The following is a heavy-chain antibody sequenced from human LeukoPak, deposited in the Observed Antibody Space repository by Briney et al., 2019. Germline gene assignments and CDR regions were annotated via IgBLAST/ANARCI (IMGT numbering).Heavy chain of an antibody. CDR2: ISSDGSNK. Sequence: PGRSLRLSRAASGFTFSTYAMHWVRQAPGKGLEWVTAISSDGSNKNYADFVKGRFTSSRDNSKNLLYLQMNSLRAEDTVVYYCAKGGYSYGYADYWGQGTLVTVSS. CDR3: AKGGYSYGYADY. CDR1: GFTFSTYA. D-gene: IGHD5-18*01. J-gene: IGHJ4*02. V-gene: IGHV3-30*18.